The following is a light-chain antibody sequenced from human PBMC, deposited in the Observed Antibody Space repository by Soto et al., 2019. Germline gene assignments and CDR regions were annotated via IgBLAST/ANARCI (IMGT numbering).Light chain of an antibody. J-gene: IGKJ1*01. CDR1: QTIIGY. Sequence: DIQMTQSPSSLSASIGDSVTITCRASQTIIGYLNWYQQKPGKAPRLLINAASNLQSGVPSRFRGSGSETDFTLTITSLQPEDFATYYCQQSCTTPRTFGQGTKVEIQ. CDR2: AAS. CDR3: QQSCTTPRT. V-gene: IGKV1-39*01.